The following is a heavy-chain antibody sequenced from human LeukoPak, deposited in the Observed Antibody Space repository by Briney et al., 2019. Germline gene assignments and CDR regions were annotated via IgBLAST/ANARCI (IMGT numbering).Heavy chain of an antibody. CDR3: ARGPDYDSSGYWY. D-gene: IGHD3-22*01. CDR2: IIPILGIA. CDR1: GGTFSSYA. V-gene: IGHV1-69*04. J-gene: IGHJ4*02. Sequence: ASVKVSCKASGGTFSSYAISWVRQAPGQGLEWMGRIIPILGIANYAQEFQGRVTITADKSTSTAYMELSSLRSEDTAVYYCARGPDYDSSGYWYWGQGTLVTVSS.